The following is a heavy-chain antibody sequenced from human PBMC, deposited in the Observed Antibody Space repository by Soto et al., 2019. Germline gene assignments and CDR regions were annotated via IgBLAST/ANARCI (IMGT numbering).Heavy chain of an antibody. Sequence: SETLSLTCTVSGGSISSYYWSWIRQPPGKGLEWIGYIYYSGSTNYNPSLKSRVTISVDTSKNQFSLKLSSVTAADTAVYYCARDFTWPGSNWFDPWGQGTLVTVS. CDR1: GGSISSYY. D-gene: IGHD3-10*01. V-gene: IGHV4-59*01. CDR3: ARDFTWPGSNWFDP. J-gene: IGHJ5*02. CDR2: IYYSGST.